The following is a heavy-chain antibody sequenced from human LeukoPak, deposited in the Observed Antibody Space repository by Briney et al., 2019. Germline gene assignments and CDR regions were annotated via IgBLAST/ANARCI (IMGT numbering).Heavy chain of an antibody. D-gene: IGHD5-12*01. CDR3: ASHGGL. V-gene: IGHV3-33*01. CDR2: IWYDGSNK. CDR1: GFSFSSYG. J-gene: IGHJ4*02. Sequence: GRSLRLSCAASGFSFSSYGMHWVRQAPGKGLEWVAVIWYDGSNKNYADSVKGRFTISRDNSKNTLHLQMNSLRVEDTAVYYCASHGGLWGQGTLVTVSS.